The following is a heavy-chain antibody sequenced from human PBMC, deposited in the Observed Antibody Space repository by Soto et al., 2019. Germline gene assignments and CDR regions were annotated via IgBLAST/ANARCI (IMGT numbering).Heavy chain of an antibody. J-gene: IGHJ3*02. Sequence: ASLKVSCKFSGYPLTELSIHWVRQAPGKGLDWMGGFDPEDGETIYAQKFQGRVTMTEDTSTDTAYMELSSLRSEDTAVYYCATSGGGYYYDSSGTDAFDIWGQGTMVTVSS. V-gene: IGHV1-24*01. CDR2: FDPEDGET. CDR1: GYPLTELS. D-gene: IGHD3-22*01. CDR3: ATSGGGYYYDSSGTDAFDI.